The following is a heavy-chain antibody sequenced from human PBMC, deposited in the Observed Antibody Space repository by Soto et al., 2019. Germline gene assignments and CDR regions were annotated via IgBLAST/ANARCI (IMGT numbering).Heavy chain of an antibody. D-gene: IGHD5-18*01. CDR1: GGTFSSYA. CDR2: IIPIFGTA. J-gene: IGHJ6*02. V-gene: IGHV1-69*13. Sequence: GASVKVSCKASGGTFSSYAISWVRQAPGQGLEWMGGIIPIFGTANYAQKFQGRVTITADESTSTAYMELSSLRSEDTAVYYCAAPPGIQPSGPYYYYYYGMDVWGQGTTVTVSS. CDR3: AAPPGIQPSGPYYYYYYGMDV.